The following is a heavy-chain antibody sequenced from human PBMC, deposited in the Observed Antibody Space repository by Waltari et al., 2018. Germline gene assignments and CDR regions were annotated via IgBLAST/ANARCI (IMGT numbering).Heavy chain of an antibody. CDR3: ASWDGYCSSTSCYDY. Sequence: QVQLVQSGAEVKKPGASVKVSCKASGYPFTGYYMHWVRPAPGQGLEWMGRINPNSGGTNYAQKFQGRVTMTRDTSISTAYMELSRLRSDDTAVYYCASWDGYCSSTSCYDYWGQGTLVTVSS. CDR1: GYPFTGYY. V-gene: IGHV1-2*06. CDR2: INPNSGGT. D-gene: IGHD2-2*01. J-gene: IGHJ4*02.